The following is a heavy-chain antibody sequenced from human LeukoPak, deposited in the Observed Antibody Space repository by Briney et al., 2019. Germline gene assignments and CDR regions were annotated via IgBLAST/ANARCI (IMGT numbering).Heavy chain of an antibody. CDR1: GFTFSNFA. J-gene: IGHJ4*02. D-gene: IGHD2-21*01. CDR3: AGGAHYHDYYGGYFDY. V-gene: IGHV3-30*04. CDR2: ISYDGSNK. Sequence: GRSLRLSCAASGFTFSNFAMHWVRQAPGKGLEWVAVISYDGSNKYYADSVKGRFTISRDNSKNTLYLQMNSLRAEDTAVYYCAGGAHYHDYYGGYFDYWGQGTLVTVSS.